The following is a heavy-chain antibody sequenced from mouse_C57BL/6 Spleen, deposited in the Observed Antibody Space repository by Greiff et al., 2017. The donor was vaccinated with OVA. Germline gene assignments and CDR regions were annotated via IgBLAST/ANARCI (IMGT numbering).Heavy chain of an antibody. CDR3: ARNYGNHWYFDV. D-gene: IGHD2-1*01. J-gene: IGHJ1*03. Sequence: EVKLQESGPELVKPGASVKISCKASGYSFTDYNMNWVKQSNGKSLEWIGVINPNYGTTSYNQKFKGKATLTVDQSSSTAYMQLNSLTSEDSAVYYCARNYGNHWYFDVWGTGTTVTVSS. CDR2: INPNYGTT. V-gene: IGHV1-39*01. CDR1: GYSFTDYN.